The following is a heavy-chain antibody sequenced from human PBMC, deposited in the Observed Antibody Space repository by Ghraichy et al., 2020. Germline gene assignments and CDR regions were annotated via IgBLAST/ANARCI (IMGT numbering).Heavy chain of an antibody. Sequence: SETLSLTCAVSGGSISSSNWWSWVRQPPGKGLEWIGEIYHSGSTNYNPSLKSRVTISVDKSKNQFSLKLSSVTAADTAVYYCARATTIFGVVTPYGMDVWGQGTTVTVSS. CDR2: IYHSGST. CDR1: GGSISSSNW. CDR3: ARATTIFGVVTPYGMDV. J-gene: IGHJ6*02. V-gene: IGHV4-4*02. D-gene: IGHD3-3*01.